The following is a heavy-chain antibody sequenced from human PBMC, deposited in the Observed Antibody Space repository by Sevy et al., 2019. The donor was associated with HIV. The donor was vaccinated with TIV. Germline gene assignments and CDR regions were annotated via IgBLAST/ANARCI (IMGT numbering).Heavy chain of an antibody. V-gene: IGHV3-74*01. CDR2: INGDGNSP. J-gene: IGHJ6*02. Sequence: GGSLRLSCEVSGFTFSKYWMNWVRQAPGKGLVWVSRINGDGNSPIYADSVQGRFTISRDNAKNTLFLQMNSLRAEDTGIYYCAREGVDFWSGPVDYYYGMDVWGQGTTVTVSS. D-gene: IGHD3-3*01. CDR3: AREGVDFWSGPVDYYYGMDV. CDR1: GFTFSKYW.